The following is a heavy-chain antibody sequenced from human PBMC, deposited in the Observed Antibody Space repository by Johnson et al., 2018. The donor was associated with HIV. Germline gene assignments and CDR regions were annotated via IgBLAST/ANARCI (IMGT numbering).Heavy chain of an antibody. J-gene: IGHJ3*02. CDR2: IYDGGRT. CDR3: ARDGRWPRDAFDI. CDR1: GFTVSTYH. V-gene: IGHV3-53*01. D-gene: IGHD4-23*01. Sequence: EQLVESGGGLIQPGESLRLSCAASGFTVSTYHMSWVRQAPGKGLEWVSVIYDGGRTYYGDSVKGRFTISRDNAKNSLYLQMNSLRAEDTAVYYCARDGRWPRDAFDIWGQGTMVTVSS.